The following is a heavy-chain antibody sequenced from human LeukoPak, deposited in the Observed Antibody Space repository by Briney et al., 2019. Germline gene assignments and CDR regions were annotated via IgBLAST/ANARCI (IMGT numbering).Heavy chain of an antibody. Sequence: SETLSLPCSVSGGPLSGQYWRWIRQPPGKRLEWIGNIFYTGSTNYNPSLRSRVTISVDTSKNQFSLKVTSVTAADTALYYCVRARDMAFDIWGQGTMVTVSS. J-gene: IGHJ3*02. CDR2: IFYTGST. D-gene: IGHD2-21*02. CDR1: GGPLSGQY. V-gene: IGHV4-59*11. CDR3: VRARDMAFDI.